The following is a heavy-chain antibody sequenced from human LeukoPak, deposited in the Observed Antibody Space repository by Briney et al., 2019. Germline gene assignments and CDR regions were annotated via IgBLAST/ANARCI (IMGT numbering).Heavy chain of an antibody. V-gene: IGHV3-48*03. D-gene: IGHD6-19*01. CDR1: GFTFSSYE. CDR2: ISSSGSTI. J-gene: IGHJ4*02. CDR3: ARTSGWYRADDY. Sequence: PGRSLRLSCAASGFTFSSYEMNWVRQAPGKGLEWVSYISSSGSTIYYADSVKGRFTISRDNAKNSLYLQMNSLRAEDTAVYYCARTSGWYRADDYWGQGTLVTVSS.